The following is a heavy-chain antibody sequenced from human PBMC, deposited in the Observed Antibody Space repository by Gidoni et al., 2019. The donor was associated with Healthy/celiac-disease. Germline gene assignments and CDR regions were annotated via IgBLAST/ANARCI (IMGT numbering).Heavy chain of an antibody. V-gene: IGHV1-69*08. Sequence: QVQLVQSGAEVKKPGSSVKVSCQASGGPFSSYTISWVRQAPGQGLEWMGRIIPILGRANYAQKFQGRVTITADKSTSTAYMELSSLRSEDTAVYYCARDTQSRYCSSTSCYFDYWGQGTLVTVSS. CDR1: GGPFSSYT. J-gene: IGHJ4*02. D-gene: IGHD2-2*01. CDR3: ARDTQSRYCSSTSCYFDY. CDR2: IIPILGRA.